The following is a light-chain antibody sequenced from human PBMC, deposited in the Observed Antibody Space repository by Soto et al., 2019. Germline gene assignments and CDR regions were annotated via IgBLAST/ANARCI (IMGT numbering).Light chain of an antibody. CDR1: QSISIW. J-gene: IGKJ5*01. Sequence: DIQMTQSPSTLSASVGDRVTITCRASQSISIWLAWYQQKPGKAPKILIYKASSLESGVPSRFSGSGSGTDFTLTISRLEPEDFALYHCQQYGSASITFGQGTRLEIK. CDR3: QQYGSASIT. CDR2: KAS. V-gene: IGKV1-5*03.